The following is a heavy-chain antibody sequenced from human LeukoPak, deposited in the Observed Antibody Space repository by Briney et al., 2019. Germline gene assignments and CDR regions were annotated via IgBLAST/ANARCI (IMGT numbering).Heavy chain of an antibody. V-gene: IGHV1-3*01. CDR3: ARGYGLQLWLHIDY. Sequence: GASVKVSCRASGYTFTDYYVHWVRQAPGQRLEWMGWINAGNGNTKYSQKFQGRVTITRDTSASTAYMELSSLRSEDTAVYYCARGYGLQLWLHIDYWGQGTLVTVSS. CDR2: INAGNGNT. J-gene: IGHJ4*02. CDR1: GYTFTDYY. D-gene: IGHD5-18*01.